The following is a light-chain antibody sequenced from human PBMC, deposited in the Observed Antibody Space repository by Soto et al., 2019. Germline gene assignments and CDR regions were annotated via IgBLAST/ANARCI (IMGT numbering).Light chain of an antibody. V-gene: IGLV2-14*01. CDR2: EVG. J-gene: IGLJ1*01. CDR1: SSDVGGHNH. Sequence: QSALTQPASVSGSPGQSITISCTGSSSDVGGHNHVSWYQQHPGKAPKLIIYEVGNRPSGASNRFSGSKSGNTASLTISGFQAEDEADYYCNSYTSSSTHVFGTGTKVTVL. CDR3: NSYTSSSTHV.